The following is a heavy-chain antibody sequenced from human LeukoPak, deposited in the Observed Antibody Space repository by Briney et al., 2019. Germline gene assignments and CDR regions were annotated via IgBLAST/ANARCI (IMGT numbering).Heavy chain of an antibody. CDR2: INHSGST. J-gene: IGHJ4*02. CDR3: ARGVLGGYSYGPLLDY. D-gene: IGHD5-18*01. V-gene: IGHV4-34*01. CDR1: GGSLSGYY. Sequence: SETLSLTCAVYGGSLSGYYWSWIRQPPGKGLEWIGEINHSGSTNYNPSLKSRVTISVDTSKNQFSLKLSSVTAADTAVYYCARGVLGGYSYGPLLDYWGQGTLVTVSS.